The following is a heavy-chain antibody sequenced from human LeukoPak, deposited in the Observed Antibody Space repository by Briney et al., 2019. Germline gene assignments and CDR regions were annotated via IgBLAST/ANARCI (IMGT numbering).Heavy chain of an antibody. CDR2: INPSGGST. CDR1: GYTFTSYY. V-gene: IGHV1-46*03. Sequence: GASVKVSCKASGYTFTSYYMHWLRQAPGQGLEWMGIINPSGGSTSYAQKFQGRVTMTRDTSTSTVYMELSSLRSEDTAVYYCARRSAVHAFDIWGEGTTVTVSS. D-gene: IGHD6-19*01. J-gene: IGHJ3*02. CDR3: ARRSAVHAFDI.